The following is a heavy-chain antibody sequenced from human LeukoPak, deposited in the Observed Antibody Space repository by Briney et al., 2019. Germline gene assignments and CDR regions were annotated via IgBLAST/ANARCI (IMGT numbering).Heavy chain of an antibody. D-gene: IGHD3-22*01. J-gene: IGHJ6*02. Sequence: SETLSFTCTVSGGSISSYYWSWIRQPPGKGLEWIGYIYYSGSTNYNPSLKSRVTISVDTSKNQFSLKLSSVTAADTAMYYCARHFSSRYYYDKRNGMDVWGQGTTVTVSS. CDR3: ARHFSSRYYYDKRNGMDV. CDR2: IYYSGST. CDR1: GGSISSYY. V-gene: IGHV4-59*08.